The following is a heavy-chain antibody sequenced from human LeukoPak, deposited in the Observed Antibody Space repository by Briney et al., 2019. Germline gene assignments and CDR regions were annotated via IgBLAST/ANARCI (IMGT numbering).Heavy chain of an antibody. D-gene: IGHD1-1*01. J-gene: IGHJ5*02. CDR1: GYTFTGYY. CDR3: ARDPGASRGTTNWFDP. CDR2: INPNSGGT. Sequence: ASVKVSCKASGYTFTGYYMHWVRQVPGQGLEWMGWINPNSGGTNYAQKFQGRVTMTRDTSISTAYMELSRLRSDDTAVYYCARDPGASRGTTNWFDPWGQGTLVTVSS. V-gene: IGHV1-2*02.